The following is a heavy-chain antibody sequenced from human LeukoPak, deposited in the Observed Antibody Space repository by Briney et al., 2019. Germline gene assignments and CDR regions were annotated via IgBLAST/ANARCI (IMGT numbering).Heavy chain of an antibody. Sequence: GASVKVSCKASGGTFSSYAISWVRQAPGQGLEWMGGIIPIFGTANYAQKFQGRVTITADESTSTAYMELSSLRSEDTAVYYCAREGRYNWNYESSPGAFDIWGQGTMVTVSS. D-gene: IGHD1-7*01. CDR1: GGTFSSYA. V-gene: IGHV1-69*13. CDR3: AREGRYNWNYESSPGAFDI. J-gene: IGHJ3*02. CDR2: IIPIFGTA.